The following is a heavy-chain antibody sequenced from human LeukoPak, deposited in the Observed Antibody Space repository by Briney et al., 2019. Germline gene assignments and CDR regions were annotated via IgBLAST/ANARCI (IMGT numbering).Heavy chain of an antibody. CDR2: ISSSSSYT. J-gene: IGHJ3*02. Sequence: PGGSLRLSCAASGFTFSDYYMSWIRQAPGKGLEWVSYISSSSSYTNYADSVKGRFTISRDNAKNTLYLQMNSLRDEDTAVYYCAKDGPEGKRVFDIWGQGTMVTVSS. D-gene: IGHD3/OR15-3a*01. CDR3: AKDGPEGKRVFDI. V-gene: IGHV3-11*06. CDR1: GFTFSDYY.